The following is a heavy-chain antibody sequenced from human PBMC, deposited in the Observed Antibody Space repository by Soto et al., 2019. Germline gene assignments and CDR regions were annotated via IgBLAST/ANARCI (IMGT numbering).Heavy chain of an antibody. V-gene: IGHV5-51*01. Sequence: GESLKISCKGSGYSFTNYWIGWVRQMPGKGLEWMGIIYPGDSNTRYSPSFQGQVTISADKSISTAYLQWSSLKASDTATYYCASRTSTGSNIAFDIWGQGTMVTVSS. CDR1: GYSFTNYW. CDR2: IYPGDSNT. J-gene: IGHJ3*02. CDR3: ASRTSTGSNIAFDI. D-gene: IGHD2-2*01.